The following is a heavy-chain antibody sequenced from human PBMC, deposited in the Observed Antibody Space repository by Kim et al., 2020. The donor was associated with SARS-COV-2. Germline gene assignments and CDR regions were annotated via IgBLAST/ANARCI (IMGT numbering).Heavy chain of an antibody. V-gene: IGHV3-15*01. J-gene: IGHJ6*02. CDR1: GFTFTNAW. CDR2: IKTKSDGGTT. CDR3: TRDRYPPLILFGYYYYGMDV. D-gene: IGHD3-10*01. Sequence: GGSLRLSCAASGFTFTNAWMSWVRQAPGKGLEWVGRIKTKSDGGTTDYAAPGKGRFTISRDDSKNTLYLQMNSLKTEDTAVYYCTRDRYPPLILFGYYYYGMDVWGQGTTVTVSS.